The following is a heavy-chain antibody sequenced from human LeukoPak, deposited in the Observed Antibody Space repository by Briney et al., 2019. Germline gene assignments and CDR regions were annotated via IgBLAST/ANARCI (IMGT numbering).Heavy chain of an antibody. Sequence: SETLSLTCAVYGGSFSGYYWSWIRQPPGKGLEWIGEINHSGSTNYNPSLKSRVTISVDASKNQFSLKLSSVTAADTAVYYCARGRNTGYSSSWYPYRPLPDYWGQGTLVTVSS. CDR3: ARGRNTGYSSSWYPYRPLPDY. J-gene: IGHJ4*02. CDR1: GGSFSGYY. D-gene: IGHD6-13*01. V-gene: IGHV4-34*01. CDR2: INHSGST.